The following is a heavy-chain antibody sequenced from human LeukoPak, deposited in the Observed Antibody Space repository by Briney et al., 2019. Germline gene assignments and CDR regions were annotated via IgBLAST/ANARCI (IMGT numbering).Heavy chain of an antibody. Sequence: GRSLRPSCAASGFTFSTYGMSWVRQAPGKGLEWVSGISSSGGSTSYADSVKGRFTVSRDNSNNTVYLQMNSLRAEDTALYYCAKNPLRAAPGFFDYWGRGTLVTVSS. V-gene: IGHV3-23*01. D-gene: IGHD6-13*01. CDR3: AKNPLRAAPGFFDY. J-gene: IGHJ4*02. CDR1: GFTFSTYG. CDR2: ISSSGGST.